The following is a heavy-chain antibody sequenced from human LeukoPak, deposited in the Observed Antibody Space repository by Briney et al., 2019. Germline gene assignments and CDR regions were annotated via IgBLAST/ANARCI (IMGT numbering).Heavy chain of an antibody. CDR3: ARLDIVVVPAAQSLDY. CDR2: IWYDGSNK. J-gene: IGHJ4*02. CDR1: GFTFSSYG. Sequence: GRSLRLSCAASGFTFSSYGMHWVRQAPGKGLEWVAVIWYDGSNKYYADSVKGRFTISRDNSKNTLYLQMNSLRAEDTAVYYCARLDIVVVPAAQSLDYWGQGTLVTVSS. D-gene: IGHD2-2*03. V-gene: IGHV3-33*01.